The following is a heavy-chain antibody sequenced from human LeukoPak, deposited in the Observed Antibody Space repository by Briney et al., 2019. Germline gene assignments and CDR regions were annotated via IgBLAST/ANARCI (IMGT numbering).Heavy chain of an antibody. J-gene: IGHJ5*02. D-gene: IGHD4-17*01. Sequence: GASVKVSCKASGYTFTSYAMHWVRQAPGQRLEWMGRINAGNGNTKYSQKFQGRVTITRDTSASTAYMELSSLRSEDTAVYYCARRYGDYPNWFDPWGQGTLVTVSS. CDR3: ARRYGDYPNWFDP. CDR2: INAGNGNT. V-gene: IGHV1-3*01. CDR1: GYTFTSYA.